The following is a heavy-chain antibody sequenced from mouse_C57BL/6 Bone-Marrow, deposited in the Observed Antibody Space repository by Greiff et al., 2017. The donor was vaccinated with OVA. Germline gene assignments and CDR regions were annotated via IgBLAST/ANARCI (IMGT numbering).Heavy chain of an antibody. CDR3: ARSGYRNYGGAMDY. D-gene: IGHD2-5*01. Sequence: VQLQQPGAELVKPGASVKLSCKASGYTFTSYWMHWVKQRPGQGLEWIGMIHPNSGSTKYNEKFKSKATLTVDKSYSTAYMQLSSLTSEDSAVYYCARSGYRNYGGAMDYWGQGTSVTVSS. V-gene: IGHV1-64*01. CDR1: GYTFTSYW. CDR2: IHPNSGST. J-gene: IGHJ4*01.